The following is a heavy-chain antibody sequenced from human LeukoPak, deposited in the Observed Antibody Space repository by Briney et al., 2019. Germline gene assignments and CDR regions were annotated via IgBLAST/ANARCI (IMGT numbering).Heavy chain of an antibody. CDR2: IYYSGST. D-gene: IGHD2-2*01. V-gene: IGHV4-39*01. J-gene: IGHJ6*03. CDR3: ARHTKGYCSSTSCYYYYYMDV. CDR1: GGSISSSSYY. Sequence: SETLSLTCTVSGGSISSSSYYWGWIRQPPGKGLEWIGSIYYSGSTYYNPSLKSPVTISVDTSKNQFSLKLSSVTAADTAVYYCARHTKGYCSSTSCYYYYYMDVWGKGTTVTVSS.